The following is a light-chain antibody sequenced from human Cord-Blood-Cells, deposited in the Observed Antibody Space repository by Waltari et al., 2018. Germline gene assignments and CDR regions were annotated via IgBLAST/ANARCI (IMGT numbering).Light chain of an antibody. CDR1: TRQVGGYNY. CDR2: EVS. Sequence: SALTPPPFASGSPGQSVTIPCTGTTRQVGGYNYVSWYQQHPGKAPKLMIYEVSKRPSGVPDRFSGSKSGNTASLTVSGLQAEDEADYYCSSYAGSNNYVFGTGTKVTVL. V-gene: IGLV2-8*01. CDR3: SSYAGSNNYV. J-gene: IGLJ1*01.